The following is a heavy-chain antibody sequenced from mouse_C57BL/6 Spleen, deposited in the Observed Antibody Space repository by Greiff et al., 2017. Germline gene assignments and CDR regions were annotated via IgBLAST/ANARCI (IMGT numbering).Heavy chain of an antibody. CDR2: INPNNGGT. Sequence: EVQLQQSGPELVKPGASVKISCKASGYTFTDYYMNWVKQSHGKSLEWIGDINPNNGGTSYNQKFKGKATLTVDKSSSTAYMELRSLTSEDSAVYYCARRGGSKEAMDYWGQGTSVTVSS. V-gene: IGHV1-26*01. J-gene: IGHJ4*01. D-gene: IGHD2-5*01. CDR3: ARRGGSKEAMDY. CDR1: GYTFTDYY.